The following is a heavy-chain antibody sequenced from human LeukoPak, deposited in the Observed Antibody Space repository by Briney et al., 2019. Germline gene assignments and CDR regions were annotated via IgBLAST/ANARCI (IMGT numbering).Heavy chain of an antibody. CDR2: IYYSGST. CDR1: GGSVSSGSYY. J-gene: IGHJ4*02. V-gene: IGHV4-61*01. Sequence: SETLSLTCTVSGGSVSSGSYYWSWIRQPPGKGLEWIGYIYYSGSTNYNPSLKSRVTISVDTSKNQFSLKLSSVTAADTAVYYCARGGYCSSGSCYSAFDYWGQGTLVTVSP. CDR3: ARGGYCSSGSCYSAFDY. D-gene: IGHD2-15*01.